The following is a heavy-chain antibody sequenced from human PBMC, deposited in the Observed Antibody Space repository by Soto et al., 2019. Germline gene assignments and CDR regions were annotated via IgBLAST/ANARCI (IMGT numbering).Heavy chain of an antibody. D-gene: IGHD1-1*01. CDR2: IATSDTVR. J-gene: IGHJ6*02. CDR3: AREGRPLLQNGMVV. CDR1: GFTFRDYS. Sequence: GGSLRLSCAASGFTFRDYSMIWVRQAPGQGLEWISYIATSDTVRSYAHSEQGRFIISRDNAKKSLFLEMHSLRGEDTAVYYCAREGRPLLQNGMVVWGQGTTVAVSS. V-gene: IGHV3-48*01.